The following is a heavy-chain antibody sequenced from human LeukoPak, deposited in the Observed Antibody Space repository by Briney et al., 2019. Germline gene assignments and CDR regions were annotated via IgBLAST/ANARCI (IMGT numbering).Heavy chain of an antibody. CDR3: ARYETDCSGGSCYGAFDI. J-gene: IGHJ3*02. CDR2: ISYDGSNK. CDR1: GFTFSSYA. D-gene: IGHD2-15*01. V-gene: IGHV3-30-3*01. Sequence: GRSLRVSCAASGFTFSSYAMHWVRQAPGKGLEWVAVISYDGSNKYYADSVKGRFTISRDNSKNTLYLQMNSLRAEDTAVYYCARYETDCSGGSCYGAFDIWGQGTMVTVSS.